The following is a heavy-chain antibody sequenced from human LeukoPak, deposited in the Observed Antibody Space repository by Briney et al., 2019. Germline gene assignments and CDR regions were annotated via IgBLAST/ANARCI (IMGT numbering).Heavy chain of an antibody. CDR1: GGSFSGYY. D-gene: IGHD3-22*01. CDR3: ARCPLGYYYDSSGYYSHAFDI. CDR2: INHSGST. J-gene: IGHJ3*02. V-gene: IGHV4-34*01. Sequence: SETLSLTCAVYGGSFSGYYWSWIRQPPGKGLEWIGEINHSGSTNYNPSLKSRVTISVDTSKNQFSLKLSSVTAADTAVYYCARCPLGYYYDSSGYYSHAFDIWGQGTMVTVSS.